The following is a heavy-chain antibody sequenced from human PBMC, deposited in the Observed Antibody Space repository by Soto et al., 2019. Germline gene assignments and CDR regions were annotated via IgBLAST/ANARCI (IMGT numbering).Heavy chain of an antibody. V-gene: IGHV3-23*01. J-gene: IGHJ4*02. CDR2: ISGSGDSI. D-gene: IGHD6-19*01. Sequence: PGGSLRLSCAASGFTFSNYAMNWVRQAPGKGLEWVSSISGSGDSIYYADSVKGRFTISRDNSNSTLFLQMNSLRAEDTAVYYCAKGLYSSGYLVFDHWGQGTLVTVSS. CDR3: AKGLYSSGYLVFDH. CDR1: GFTFSNYA.